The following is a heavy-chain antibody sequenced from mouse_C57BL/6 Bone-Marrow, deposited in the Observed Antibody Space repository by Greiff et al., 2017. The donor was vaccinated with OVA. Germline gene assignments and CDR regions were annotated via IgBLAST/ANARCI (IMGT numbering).Heavy chain of an antibody. CDR3: ARSIPPMDY. V-gene: IGHV7-3*01. J-gene: IGHJ4*01. CDR1: GFTFTDYY. Sequence: EVKLMESGGGLVQPGGSLSLSCAASGFTFTDYYMSWVRQPPGKALEWLGFIRNKANGYPTEYSASVTGRFTISRDNSQRILYRQMNALRAEDSATYYCARSIPPMDYWGQGTSVTVSS. CDR2: IRNKANGYPT.